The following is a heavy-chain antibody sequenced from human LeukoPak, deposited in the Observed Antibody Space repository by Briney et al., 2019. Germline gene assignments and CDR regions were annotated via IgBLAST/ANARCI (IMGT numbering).Heavy chain of an antibody. V-gene: IGHV4-59*11. CDR3: AREIPAAGHFDS. CDR1: GGSISGHY. D-gene: IGHD6-13*01. CDR2: VYYTWGT. J-gene: IGHJ4*02. Sequence: SETLSLTCTVSGGSISGHYWNWIRQPPGKELEGIGYVYYTWGTNYNPSLWRRVTISVDTSKNVFSLSLSSVTAANTAVYYCAREIPAAGHFDSWGQGTLVTVSS.